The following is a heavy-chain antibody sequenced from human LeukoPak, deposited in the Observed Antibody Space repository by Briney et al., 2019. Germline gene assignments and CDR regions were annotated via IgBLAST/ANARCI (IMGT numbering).Heavy chain of an antibody. J-gene: IGHJ6*02. Sequence: ASVKVSCKASGYTFTSYDINWVRQATGQGLEWMGWMNPNSGNTGYAQKFQGRVTMTRNTPISTAYMELSSLRSEDTAVYYCARVPSSTRYYGMDVWGQGTTVTVSS. CDR1: GYTFTSYD. CDR3: ARVPSSTRYYGMDV. V-gene: IGHV1-8*01. CDR2: MNPNSGNT. D-gene: IGHD2-2*01.